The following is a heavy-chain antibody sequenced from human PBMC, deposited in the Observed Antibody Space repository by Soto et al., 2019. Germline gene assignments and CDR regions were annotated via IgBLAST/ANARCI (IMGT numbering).Heavy chain of an antibody. Sequence: SETLSLTCTVSGASISSSSSYWGWIRQPPGKGLDYIASIYYSGSTYYNPSLKSRVTISVDTSKNQFSLKLSSVTAADTAVYYCARGWSEQVVIISNWFDPWGQGTLVTVSS. D-gene: IGHD3-3*01. CDR1: GASISSSSSY. CDR2: IYYSGST. V-gene: IGHV4-39*01. CDR3: ARGWSEQVVIISNWFDP. J-gene: IGHJ5*02.